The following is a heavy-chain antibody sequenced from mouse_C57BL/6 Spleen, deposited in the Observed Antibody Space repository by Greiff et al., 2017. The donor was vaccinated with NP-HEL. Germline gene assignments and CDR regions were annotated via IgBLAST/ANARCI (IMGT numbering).Heavy chain of an antibody. V-gene: IGHV1-80*01. Sequence: VQLQQSGAELVKPGASVKISCKASGYAFSSYWMNWVKQRPGKGLEWIGQIYPGDGDTNYNGKFKGKATLTAHKSSSTAYMQLRSLTSEDSAVYFCARDYGSSYDWYFDVWGTGTTVTVSS. CDR3: ARDYGSSYDWYFDV. CDR2: IYPGDGDT. CDR1: GYAFSSYW. D-gene: IGHD1-1*01. J-gene: IGHJ1*03.